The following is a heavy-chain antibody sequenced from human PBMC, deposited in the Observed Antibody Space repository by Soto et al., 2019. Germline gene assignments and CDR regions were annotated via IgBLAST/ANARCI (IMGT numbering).Heavy chain of an antibody. Sequence: ASVKVSCKASGYTFTSYAMHWVRQAPGQRLEWMGGINAGNGNTKYAQSFQGRVTITADTSTSTAYMELSSLRSEDTAVYYCARDNKDSSGYYCFDYWGQGTLVTVPQ. CDR1: GYTFTSYA. J-gene: IGHJ4*02. D-gene: IGHD3-22*01. V-gene: IGHV1-3*01. CDR3: ARDNKDSSGYYCFDY. CDR2: INAGNGNT.